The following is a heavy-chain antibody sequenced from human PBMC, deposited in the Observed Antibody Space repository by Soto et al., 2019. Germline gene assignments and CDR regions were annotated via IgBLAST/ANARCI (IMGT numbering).Heavy chain of an antibody. Sequence: QVQLQQWGAGLLKPSETLSLTCAVYGGSFSGYYWSWIRQPPGKGLEWIGEINHSGSTNYNPSLKGRVTXXVXTXRNQFSLKLSSVTAADTAVYYCARRGYSQMVPIIDYWGQGTLVTVSS. CDR3: ARRGYSQMVPIIDY. V-gene: IGHV4-34*01. CDR2: INHSGST. D-gene: IGHD5-18*01. CDR1: GGSFSGYY. J-gene: IGHJ4*02.